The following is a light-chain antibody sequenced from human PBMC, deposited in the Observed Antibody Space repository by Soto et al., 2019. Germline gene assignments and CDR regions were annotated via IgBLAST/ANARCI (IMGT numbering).Light chain of an antibody. CDR1: QSVRSSY. V-gene: IGKV3-20*01. CDR2: GAS. J-gene: IGKJ1*01. Sequence: EIVLTQSPGTLSLSPGERATLSCRASQSVRSSYLAWYQQKPGQSPRLLIYGASNRATGIPDRFSGSGSGTDFTLAISRLEPEDFALYYCQQYGSSPTFGQGIKVEIK. CDR3: QQYGSSPT.